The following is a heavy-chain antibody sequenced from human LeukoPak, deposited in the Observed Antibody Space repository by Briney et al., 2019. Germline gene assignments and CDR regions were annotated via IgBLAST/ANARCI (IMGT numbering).Heavy chain of an antibody. CDR1: GASISSHY. D-gene: IGHD3-9*01. Sequence: SETLSLTCTVSGASISSHYWSWIRQPPGKGLEWLGYISYSGSTNSNPSLKSRVTISVDTKQFSLKLSSVTAADTAVYYCARGRFDWLPDPFDNWGQGALVTVSS. CDR3: ARGRFDWLPDPFDN. J-gene: IGHJ4*02. V-gene: IGHV4-59*11. CDR2: ISYSGST.